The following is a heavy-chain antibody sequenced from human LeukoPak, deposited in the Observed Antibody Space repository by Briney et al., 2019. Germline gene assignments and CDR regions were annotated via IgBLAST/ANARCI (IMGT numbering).Heavy chain of an antibody. V-gene: IGHV4-39*01. CDR3: AGHEEYSYCYRKKTGVVSAYFDY. Sequence: PSETLSLTCTVSGGSISSSSYYSGWIRQPPEEGLEWIGINYYSGSTYHNPSRKSRVNISVDTSESQFSLKLSSVTAADTAVYYCAGHEEYSYCYRKKTGVVSAYFDYWGQGTLVTVSS. J-gene: IGHJ4*02. D-gene: IGHD5-18*01. CDR1: GGSISSSSYY. CDR2: NYYSGST.